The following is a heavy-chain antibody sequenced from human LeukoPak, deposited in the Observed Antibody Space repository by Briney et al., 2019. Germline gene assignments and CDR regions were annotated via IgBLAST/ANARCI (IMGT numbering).Heavy chain of an antibody. CDR1: GGSISSHY. Sequence: SKTLSLTCTVSGGSISSHYWSWIRQPPGKGLEWIGYIYYSGSTNYNPSLKSRVTISVDTSKNQFSLKLSSVTAVDTAVYYCARARPMGTWFDPWGQGTLVTVSS. D-gene: IGHD3-10*01. CDR2: IYYSGST. J-gene: IGHJ5*02. CDR3: ARARPMGTWFDP. V-gene: IGHV4-59*11.